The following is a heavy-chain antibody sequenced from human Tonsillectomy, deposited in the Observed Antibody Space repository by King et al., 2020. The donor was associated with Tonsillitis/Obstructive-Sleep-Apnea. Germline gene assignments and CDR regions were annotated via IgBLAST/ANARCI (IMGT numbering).Heavy chain of an antibody. D-gene: IGHD4-17*01. CDR2: INHSGST. J-gene: IGHJ5*02. V-gene: IGHV4-34*01. Sequence: VQLQQWGAGLLKPSETLSLTCAVYGGSFSGYYWSWIRQPPGKGLEWSGEINHSGSTNYNPSLKSRVTISVDTSKNQFSLNLSSVTAADTAVYYCARRTYYGDYLNWFDPWGQGTLVTVSS. CDR3: ARRTYYGDYLNWFDP. CDR1: GGSFSGYY.